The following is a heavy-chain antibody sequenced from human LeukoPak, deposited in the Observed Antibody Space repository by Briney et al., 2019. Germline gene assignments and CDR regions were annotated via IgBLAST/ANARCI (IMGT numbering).Heavy chain of an antibody. CDR2: VIPFLGTS. CDR3: ARDYYDSSGYFSFDY. Sequence: ASVKVSCKTSGDTFTNYAITWVRQAPGQGLEWMGRVIPFLGTSNSVQRFQGRVTLTTDDSTSTASLELRGLISEDTAMYYCARDYYDSSGYFSFDYWGQGTLVTVPS. V-gene: IGHV1-69*11. J-gene: IGHJ4*02. D-gene: IGHD3-22*01. CDR1: GDTFTNYA.